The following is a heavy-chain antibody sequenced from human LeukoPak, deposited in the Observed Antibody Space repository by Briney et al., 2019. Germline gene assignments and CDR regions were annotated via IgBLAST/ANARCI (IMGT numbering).Heavy chain of an antibody. Sequence: GGSLRLSCAASGFTFSSYGMHWVRQAPGKGLEWVAFIRFDGSNQYYADSVKGRFTISRDDSKSIAYLQMNSLKTEDTAVYYCTRTRNSGLYYFDYWGQGTLVTVSS. D-gene: IGHD1-1*01. CDR2: IRFDGSNQ. J-gene: IGHJ4*02. CDR3: TRTRNSGLYYFDY. CDR1: GFTFSSYG. V-gene: IGHV3-30*02.